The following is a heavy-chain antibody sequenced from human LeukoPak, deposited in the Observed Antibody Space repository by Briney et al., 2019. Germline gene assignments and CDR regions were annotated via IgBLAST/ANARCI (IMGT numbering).Heavy chain of an antibody. CDR2: ISSNGGST. CDR1: GFTFSSYA. Sequence: GGSLRLSCSASGFTFSSYAMHWVRQAPGKGLGYVSAISSNGGSTYYADSVKGRFTISRDNSMNTLYLQMNSLRAEDTAVYYCAKTRPLDSSSWSHGDYWGQGTLVTVSS. CDR3: AKTRPLDSSSWSHGDY. V-gene: IGHV3-64*04. J-gene: IGHJ4*02. D-gene: IGHD6-13*01.